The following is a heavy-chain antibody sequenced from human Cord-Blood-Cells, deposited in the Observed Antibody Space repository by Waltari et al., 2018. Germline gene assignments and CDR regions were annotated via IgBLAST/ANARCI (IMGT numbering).Heavy chain of an antibody. J-gene: IGHJ4*02. CDR3: ASDGSGSYYNFDY. Sequence: QVQLVESGGGVVQPGRSLRLSCAASGFTFSSYAMHWVRQAPGKGLEGVAVISYDGSNKYYADSVKGRFTISRDNSKNTLYLQMNSLRAEDTAVYYCASDGSGSYYNFDYWGQGTLVTVSS. CDR1: GFTFSSYA. D-gene: IGHD3-10*01. V-gene: IGHV3-30*04. CDR2: ISYDGSNK.